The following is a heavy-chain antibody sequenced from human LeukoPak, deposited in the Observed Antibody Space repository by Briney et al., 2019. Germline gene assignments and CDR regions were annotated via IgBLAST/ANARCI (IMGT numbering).Heavy chain of an antibody. CDR3: ARDRKDIVATEYYYYMDV. Sequence: PSETLSLTCTVSGGSISSGSYYWSWIRQPAGKGLEWIGRIYTSGSTNYNPSLKSRVTISVDTSKNQFSLKLSSVTAADTAVYYCARDRKDIVATEYYYYMDVWGKGTTVTISS. D-gene: IGHD5-12*01. V-gene: IGHV4-61*02. CDR2: IYTSGST. J-gene: IGHJ6*03. CDR1: GGSISSGSYY.